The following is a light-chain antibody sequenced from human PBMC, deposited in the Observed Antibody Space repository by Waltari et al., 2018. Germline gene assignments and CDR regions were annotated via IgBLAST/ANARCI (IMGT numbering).Light chain of an antibody. J-gene: IGLJ2*01. CDR3: MIWRSGASE. V-gene: IGLV5-45*03. Sequence: QAVLTQPSSLSASPGASASLTCTLRSGVNVANHRIYWYHQKPGSPPQYLLRYKSDPDKQQGSGVPSRCSGSKDASANAVILLISGLQSEDEADYYCMIWRSGASEFGGGTKLTVL. CDR1: SGVNVANHR. CDR2: YKSDPDK.